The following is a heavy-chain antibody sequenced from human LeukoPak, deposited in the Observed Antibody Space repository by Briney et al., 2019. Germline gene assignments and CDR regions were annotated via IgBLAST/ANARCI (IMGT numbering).Heavy chain of an antibody. CDR1: GDSVSSNSAA. J-gene: IGHJ4*02. CDR2: TYHTSKWYN. CDR3: ARDLPPGAAGVTGPFDY. V-gene: IGHV6-1*01. D-gene: IGHD6-13*01. Sequence: SQTLSLTCAISGDSVSSNSAAWNWIRQSPSRGLEWLGRTYHTSKWYNDYAISVESRITINPDTSKNQFSLQLRSVTPEDTAVYYCARDLPPGAAGVTGPFDYWGQGTLSPSP.